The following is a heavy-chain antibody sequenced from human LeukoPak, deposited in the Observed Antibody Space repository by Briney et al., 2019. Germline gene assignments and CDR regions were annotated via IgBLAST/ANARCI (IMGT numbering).Heavy chain of an antibody. CDR3: ARDRGPRITMVRGVISPYFDY. CDR2: IYHSGST. Sequence: SETLSLTCAVSGYSISSGYYWGWIGQPPGKGLEWIGSIYHSGSTYYNPSLKSRVTISVDTSKNQFSLKLSSVAAADTAVYYCARDRGPRITMVRGVISPYFDYWGQGTLVTVSS. J-gene: IGHJ4*02. D-gene: IGHD3-10*01. CDR1: GYSISSGYY. V-gene: IGHV4-38-2*02.